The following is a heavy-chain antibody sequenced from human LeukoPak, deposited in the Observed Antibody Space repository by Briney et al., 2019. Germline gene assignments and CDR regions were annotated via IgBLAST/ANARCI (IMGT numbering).Heavy chain of an antibody. CDR1: GNTFSNSL. V-gene: IGHV5-51*01. J-gene: IGHJ4*02. CDR2: IYPGDSST. CDR3: PRPNSSSLAFDY. Sequence: GESLKISCKDPGNTFSNSLIAWVRHMPGKGLEWMGIIYPGDSSTKSSPSLQGQVTISADKSISTAYLQWSSLKASDTAIYYCPRPNSSSLAFDYWGQGTPVTVSS. D-gene: IGHD6-6*01.